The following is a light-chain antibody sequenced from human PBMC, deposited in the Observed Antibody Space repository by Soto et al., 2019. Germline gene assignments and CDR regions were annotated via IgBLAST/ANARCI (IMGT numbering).Light chain of an antibody. CDR1: QSISSW. J-gene: IGKJ2*01. CDR2: KAS. V-gene: IGKV1-5*03. CDR3: QQYDSYSPMYT. Sequence: DIQMTQSPSTLSASVGDRVTITCRASQSISSWLAWYQQKPGKAPNLLSYKASSLESGVPSRFSGSGSGTAFTLTITIRQPDDFATYYCQQYDSYSPMYTFGQGTKLEIK.